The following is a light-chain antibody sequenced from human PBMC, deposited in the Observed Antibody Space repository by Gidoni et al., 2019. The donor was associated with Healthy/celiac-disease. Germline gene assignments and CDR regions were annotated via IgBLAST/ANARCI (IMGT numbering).Light chain of an antibody. CDR1: KLGDKY. CDR3: QAWDSSNYV. CDR2: QDR. Sequence: SSELTQPPSVSVSPGQTASITCSGDKLGDKYACWYQQKPGQSPVLVIYQDRKRPSGIPARFSGSTSGNTATLTISGTQAMYEAEYYCQAWDSSNYVFGTGTKVTVL. V-gene: IGLV3-1*01. J-gene: IGLJ1*01.